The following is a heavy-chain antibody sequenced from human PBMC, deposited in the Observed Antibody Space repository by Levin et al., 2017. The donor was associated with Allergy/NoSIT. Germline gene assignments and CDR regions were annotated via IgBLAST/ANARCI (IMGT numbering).Heavy chain of an antibody. CDR2: ISGSGGST. CDR3: AKDLVTPPDIVVVVAATGWAFDI. D-gene: IGHD2-15*01. J-gene: IGHJ3*02. CDR1: GFTFSSYA. V-gene: IGHV3-23*01. Sequence: GESLKISCAASGFTFSSYAMSWVRQAPGKGLEWVSAISGSGGSTYYADSVKGRFTISRDNSKNTLYLQMNSLRAEDTAVYYCAKDLVTPPDIVVVVAATGWAFDIWGQGTMVTVSS.